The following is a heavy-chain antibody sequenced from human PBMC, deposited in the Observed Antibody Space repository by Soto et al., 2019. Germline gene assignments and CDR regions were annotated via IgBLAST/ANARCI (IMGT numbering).Heavy chain of an antibody. CDR2: ISGSGGST. V-gene: IGHV3-23*01. J-gene: IGHJ4*02. Sequence: GGSLRRSCAASGFTFSSYAMSWVRQGPGKGLEWVSAISGSGGSTYYADSVKGRFPISRDNSKNTLYLQMNSLRAEDTAVYYCAKFDDYGYYDLGRVYYWGQGTLVTVSS. CDR1: GFTFSSYA. CDR3: AKFDDYGYYDLGRVYY. D-gene: IGHD4-17*01.